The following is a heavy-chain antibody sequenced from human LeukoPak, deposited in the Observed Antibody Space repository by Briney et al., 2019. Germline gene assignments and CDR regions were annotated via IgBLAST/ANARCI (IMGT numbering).Heavy chain of an antibody. CDR3: ARDRDPVLLWFGELRPNWFDP. J-gene: IGHJ5*02. CDR2: ISGSGGST. CDR1: GFTFSSYA. Sequence: GGSLRLSCAASGFTFSSYAMSWVRQAPGKGLEWVSAISGSGGSTYYADSVKGRFTISRDNSKNTLYLPMNSLRAEDTAVYHCARDRDPVLLWFGELRPNWFDPWGQGTLVTVSS. D-gene: IGHD3-10*01. V-gene: IGHV3-23*01.